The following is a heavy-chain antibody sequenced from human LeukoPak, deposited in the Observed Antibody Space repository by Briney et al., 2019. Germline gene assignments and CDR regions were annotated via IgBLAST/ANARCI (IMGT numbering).Heavy chain of an antibody. Sequence: GGSLRLSCAASGFTFSSYELNWVRQAPGKGLEWVSYISSSGSTIYYADSVKGRFTISRDNAKNSLYLQMNSLRAEDTAVYYCARDYGGSSPFDYWGQGTLVTVSS. CDR1: GFTFSSYE. CDR3: ARDYGGSSPFDY. CDR2: ISSSGSTI. D-gene: IGHD4-23*01. V-gene: IGHV3-48*03. J-gene: IGHJ4*02.